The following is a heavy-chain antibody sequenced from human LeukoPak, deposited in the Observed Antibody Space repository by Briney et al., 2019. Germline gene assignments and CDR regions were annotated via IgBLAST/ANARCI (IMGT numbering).Heavy chain of an antibody. Sequence: GGSLRLSCAASGFTFSSYAMHWVRQAPGKGLEWVAVISYDGSNKYYADSVKGRFTISRDNSKNTLYLQMSSLRAEDTAVDYCAGDSNGDYWGQGTLVTVSS. D-gene: IGHD2-8*01. CDR2: ISYDGSNK. V-gene: IGHV3-30*04. CDR3: AGDSNGDY. CDR1: GFTFSSYA. J-gene: IGHJ4*02.